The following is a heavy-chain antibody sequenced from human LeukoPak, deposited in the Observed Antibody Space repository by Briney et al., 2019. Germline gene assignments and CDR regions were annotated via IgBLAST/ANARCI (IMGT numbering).Heavy chain of an antibody. Sequence: ASVTVSCKASGYTFTSYDINWVRQATGQGLEWMGWMNPNSGNTGYAQKFQGRVTMTRNTSISTAYMELSSLRSEDTAVYYCARGQLVLVQKLLGVNYYYGMDVWGQGATVTVSS. J-gene: IGHJ6*02. D-gene: IGHD6-13*01. V-gene: IGHV1-8*01. CDR3: ARGQLVLVQKLLGVNYYYGMDV. CDR2: MNPNSGNT. CDR1: GYTFTSYD.